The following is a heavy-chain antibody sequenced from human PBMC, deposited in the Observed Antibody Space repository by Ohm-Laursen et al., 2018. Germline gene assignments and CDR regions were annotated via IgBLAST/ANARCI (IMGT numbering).Heavy chain of an antibody. V-gene: IGHV3-53*05. CDR1: GFTVSSNY. CDR2: IYSGGTT. D-gene: IGHD3-10*01. CDR3: ARTFRDYYYYGMDV. Sequence: SLRLSCAASGFTVSSNYMNWVRQAPGKGLEWLSVIYSGGTTYYTDSVKGRFTISRDNSKSTLYLQMNSLRAEDTAVYYCARTFRDYYYYGMDVWGQGTTVTVSS. J-gene: IGHJ6*02.